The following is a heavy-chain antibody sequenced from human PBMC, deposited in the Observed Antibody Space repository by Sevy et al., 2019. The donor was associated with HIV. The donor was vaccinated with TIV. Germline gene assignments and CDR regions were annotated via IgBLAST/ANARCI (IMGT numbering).Heavy chain of an antibody. D-gene: IGHD3-10*01. V-gene: IGHV3-11*04. J-gene: IGHJ6*02. Sequence: GGSLRLSCVTSGFMFSDYYMSWIRQAPGQGPEWVSHISSTGTIYYADSVKGRFTISRDSAKKSLYLQMNSLRVEDTAVYYCARVVGYVSGNYYKYYYDLDVWGQGTAVTVSS. CDR2: ISSTGTI. CDR1: GFMFSDYY. CDR3: ARVVGYVSGNYYKYYYDLDV.